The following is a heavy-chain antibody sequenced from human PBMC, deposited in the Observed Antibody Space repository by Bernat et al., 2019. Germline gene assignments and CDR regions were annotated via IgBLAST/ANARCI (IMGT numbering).Heavy chain of an antibody. CDR3: AREMVGATTWDYAFDI. CDR2: IWYDGSNK. D-gene: IGHD1-26*01. J-gene: IGHJ3*02. Sequence: QVQLVESGGGVVQHGRSLRLSCAASGFTFSSYGMHWVRQAPGKGLEWVAVIWYDGSNKYYADSVKGRFTISRDNSKNTLYLQMNSLRAEDTAVYYCAREMVGATTWDYAFDIWGQGTMVTVSS. CDR1: GFTFSSYG. V-gene: IGHV3-33*01.